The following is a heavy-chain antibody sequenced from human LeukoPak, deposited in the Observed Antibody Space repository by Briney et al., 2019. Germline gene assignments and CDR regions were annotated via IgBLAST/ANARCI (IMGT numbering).Heavy chain of an antibody. V-gene: IGHV3-48*02. CDR3: ARAYSSSSGRDAFDS. CDR1: GFTFNSYN. D-gene: IGHD6-6*01. Sequence: PGGSLRLSCAASGFTFNSYNMNWVRQAPGKGLEWVSYISSSSSTIYYADSVKGRFTISRDSAKTSLFLQMSSLRDEDTAVYYCARAYSSSSGRDAFDSWGLGTLVTVSS. CDR2: ISSSSSTI. J-gene: IGHJ3*02.